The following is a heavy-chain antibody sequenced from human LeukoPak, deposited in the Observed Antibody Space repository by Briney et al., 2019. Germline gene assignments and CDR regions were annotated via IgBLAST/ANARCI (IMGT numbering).Heavy chain of an antibody. Sequence: GGSLRLSCAASGFTFSSTSMSWVRQAPGKGLEWVAVTVGGGDGTYYADSVKGRFTISRDNSKNTLYLQMYSLRAEDTAVYYCAKVLDGTGYWNYYFDSWGQGTLVTVSS. CDR1: GFTFSSTS. D-gene: IGHD3-22*01. CDR2: TVGGGDGT. V-gene: IGHV3-23*01. J-gene: IGHJ4*02. CDR3: AKVLDGTGYWNYYFDS.